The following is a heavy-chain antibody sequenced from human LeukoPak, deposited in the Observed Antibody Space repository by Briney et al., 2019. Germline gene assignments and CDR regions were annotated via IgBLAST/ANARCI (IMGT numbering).Heavy chain of an antibody. D-gene: IGHD4-17*01. CDR2: LSPSGSDK. V-gene: IGHV3-7*01. J-gene: IGHJ4*02. CDR1: GFTFSSYA. Sequence: PGGSLRLSCAASGFTFSSYAMSWVRQAPGKGLEWVANLSPSGSDKAYVDSVKGRFTTSRDNAKNLLYLQLNNLRVEDTAVFYCARDPAYGALDYWGRGTLVTVTA. CDR3: ARDPAYGALDY.